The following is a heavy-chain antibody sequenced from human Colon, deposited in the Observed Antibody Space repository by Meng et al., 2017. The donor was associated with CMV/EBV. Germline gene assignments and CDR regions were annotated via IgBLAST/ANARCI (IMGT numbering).Heavy chain of an antibody. V-gene: IGHV3-74*01. J-gene: IGHJ4*02. Sequence: GGSLRLSCAASGFTLSDYWMHWVRQAPGKGLEWVSQIDPDGTDNTYADSVKGQITVSRANARKTVFLQMNSLRADDTAVYFCTRGRLGVPGCLQAPEYWGQGSLVTVSS. CDR2: IDPDGTDN. CDR1: GFTLSDYW. D-gene: IGHD3-3*01. CDR3: TRGRLGVPGCLQAPEY.